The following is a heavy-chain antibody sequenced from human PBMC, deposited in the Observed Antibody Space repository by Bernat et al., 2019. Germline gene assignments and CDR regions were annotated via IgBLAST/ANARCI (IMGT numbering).Heavy chain of an antibody. D-gene: IGHD2-2*01. J-gene: IGHJ4*02. CDR1: GFTFSSYW. V-gene: IGHV3-7*03. Sequence: EVQLVESGGGLVQPGGSLRLSCAASGFTFSSYWMSWVRQAPGKGLEWVANIKQDGSEKYYVDSVKGRFTISRDNAKNSLYLQMNSLRAEDTAVYYCAGVPPVVVVPAAMAHYFDYWGQGTLVTVSS. CDR3: AGVPPVVVVPAAMAHYFDY. CDR2: IKQDGSEK.